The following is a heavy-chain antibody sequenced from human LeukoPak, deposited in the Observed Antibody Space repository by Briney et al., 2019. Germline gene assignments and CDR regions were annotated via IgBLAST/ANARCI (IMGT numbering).Heavy chain of an antibody. V-gene: IGHV4-4*07. CDR1: GGSISSYY. D-gene: IGHD3-22*01. CDR3: GREVITTFAFDI. CDR2: IYTSGST. J-gene: IGHJ3*02. Sequence: SKTLSLTCTVSGGSISSYYWSWIRQPAGKGLEWIGRIYTSGSTNYNPSLKSRVTISVDTSKNQFSLKLSSVTAADTAVYYCGREVITTFAFDIWGQGTMVTVSS.